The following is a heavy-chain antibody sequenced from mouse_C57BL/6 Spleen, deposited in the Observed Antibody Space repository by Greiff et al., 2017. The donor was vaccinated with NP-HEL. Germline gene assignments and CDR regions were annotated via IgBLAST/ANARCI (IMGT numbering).Heavy chain of an antibody. Sequence: QVQLQQPGAELVKPGASVKLSCKASGYTFTSYWMHWVKQRPGQGLEWIGMIHPNSGSTKYNEQFKSKATLTVDKSSSTPYMQLCILTSEDSAVYYCARVYSNYDWFAYWGQGTLVTVSA. CDR2: IHPNSGST. D-gene: IGHD2-5*01. V-gene: IGHV1-64*01. J-gene: IGHJ3*01. CDR1: GYTFTSYW. CDR3: ARVYSNYDWFAY.